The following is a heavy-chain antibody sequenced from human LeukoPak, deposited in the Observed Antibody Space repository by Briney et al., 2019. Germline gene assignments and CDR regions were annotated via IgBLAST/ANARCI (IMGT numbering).Heavy chain of an antibody. CDR1: GGSISSYY. CDR2: VYTSGST. CDR3: ARGFGHYYDFRFDP. J-gene: IGHJ5*02. V-gene: IGHV4-4*07. D-gene: IGHD3-22*01. Sequence: PSETLSLTCTVSGGSISSYYWSWIRQPAGKGLEWIGRVYTSGSTNYNPSLKSRVTMSVDTSKNQFSLKLSSVTAADTAVYYCARGFGHYYDFRFDPWGQGTLVTVSS.